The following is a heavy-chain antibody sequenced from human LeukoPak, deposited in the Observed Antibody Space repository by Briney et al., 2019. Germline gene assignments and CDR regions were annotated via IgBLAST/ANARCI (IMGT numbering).Heavy chain of an antibody. CDR1: GFTVSSNY. J-gene: IGHJ6*02. D-gene: IGHD2-21*02. Sequence: HPGGSLRLSCAASGFTVSSNYMSWVRQAPGKGLEWVSVIYSGGSTYYADSVKGRFTISRHNSKNTLYLQMNSLTAEDTAVYYCARLGTDLGYYYGMDVWGQGTTVTVSS. CDR2: IYSGGST. V-gene: IGHV3-53*04. CDR3: ARLGTDLGYYYGMDV.